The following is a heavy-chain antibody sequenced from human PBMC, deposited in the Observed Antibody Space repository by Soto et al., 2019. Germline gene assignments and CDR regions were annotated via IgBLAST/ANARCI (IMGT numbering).Heavy chain of an antibody. CDR3: ARGSRYGNSDYFDY. CDR2: INGDGSRT. V-gene: IGHV3-74*01. D-gene: IGHD2-15*01. CDR1: GFTFSYYW. J-gene: IGHJ4*02. Sequence: PGGSLRLSCAASGFTFSYYWMHWVRQAPGKGLVWVSRINGDGSRTSYADSVKGRFTMSRDNAKNTLYLHMNSLRPEDTAVYYCARGSRYGNSDYFDYWGQGTLVTVSS.